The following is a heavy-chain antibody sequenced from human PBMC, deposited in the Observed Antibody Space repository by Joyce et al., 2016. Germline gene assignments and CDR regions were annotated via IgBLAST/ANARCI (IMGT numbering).Heavy chain of an antibody. CDR3: ARDRRGAGRASGNFDY. CDR2: IYYSGST. Sequence: QVQLQESGPGLVKSSETLSLTCTVSGGSVTSASYYWSWIRQTPGEGLEWIGYIYYSGSTNYNPSLKSRVTISVDTSKNQYSLKLGSMTAADTAVYYCARDRRGAGRASGNFDYWGQGTLVAVSS. J-gene: IGHJ4*02. V-gene: IGHV4-61*01. D-gene: IGHD3-3*01. CDR1: GGSVTSASYY.